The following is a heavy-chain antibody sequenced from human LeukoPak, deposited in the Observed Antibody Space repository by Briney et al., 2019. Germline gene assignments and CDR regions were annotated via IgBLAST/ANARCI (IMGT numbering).Heavy chain of an antibody. CDR1: GYTFTDYY. Sequence: ASVRVSCKSSGYTFTDYYLHWVRQAPGQGLGWMGWITPKNGGTNYAQKFKCRVTMTRDTSISTVYMDLSGLRSDDTAVYYCARDHAYNYDFDYWGQGTLVTVSS. J-gene: IGHJ4*02. V-gene: IGHV1-2*02. CDR2: ITPKNGGT. D-gene: IGHD5-18*01. CDR3: ARDHAYNYDFDY.